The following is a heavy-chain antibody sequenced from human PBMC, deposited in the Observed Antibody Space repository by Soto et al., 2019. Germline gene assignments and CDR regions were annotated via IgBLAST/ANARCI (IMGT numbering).Heavy chain of an antibody. V-gene: IGHV3-30*03. CDR1: GFTFSTYG. D-gene: IGHD6-6*01. Sequence: QEQLVESGGGVVQPGRSLRLSCAGSGFTFSTYGMHWVRQAPGKWPEWVAVISNDGINKYYGDSVKGRFTISRDNSKNTVYLQMNSLRGDDTALYSCARDRLQGYYYGMDVWGQGTTVTVSS. CDR3: ARDRLQGYYYGMDV. CDR2: ISNDGINK. J-gene: IGHJ6*02.